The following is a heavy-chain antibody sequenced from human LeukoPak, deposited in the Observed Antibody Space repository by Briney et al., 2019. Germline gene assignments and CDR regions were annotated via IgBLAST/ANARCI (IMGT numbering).Heavy chain of an antibody. CDR1: GGSISSGGYY. Sequence: SETLSLTCTVSGGSISSGGYYWSWIRQPPGKGLEWIGCIYYSGSTNYNPSLKSRVTISVDTSKNQFSLKLSSVTAADTAVYYCARLGPPWGIAVAGSFDYWGQGTLVTVSS. D-gene: IGHD6-19*01. CDR3: ARLGPPWGIAVAGSFDY. V-gene: IGHV4-61*08. CDR2: IYYSGST. J-gene: IGHJ4*02.